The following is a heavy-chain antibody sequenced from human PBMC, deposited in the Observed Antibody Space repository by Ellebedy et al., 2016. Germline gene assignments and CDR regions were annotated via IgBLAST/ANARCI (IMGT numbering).Heavy chain of an antibody. J-gene: IGHJ6*03. D-gene: IGHD3-22*01. CDR1: GGSFSDYY. CDR3: ARGVYNYDTSGYSAGYYYLDV. CDR2: INHVGGP. Sequence: SETLSLXXAVYGGSFSDYYWTWIRQPPGKGLEWIGEINHVGGPSYNPSLKSRVIIALHTSKNQFSLKLSSVTAADRAVYFCARGVYNYDTSGYSAGYYYLDVWGTGTTVTVSS. V-gene: IGHV4-34*01.